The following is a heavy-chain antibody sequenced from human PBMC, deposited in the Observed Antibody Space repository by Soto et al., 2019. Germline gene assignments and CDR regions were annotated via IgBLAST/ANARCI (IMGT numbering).Heavy chain of an antibody. Sequence: QVQLVQSGAEVKKPGASVKVSCKASGYTFTSYDINWVRQATGQGLEWMGWMNPNSGNTGYAQKFQGRVTMTRNTSISTAYMELSSLRSEDTAVYYCFLDEMVRDHAFDIWGQGTMVTVSS. CDR3: FLDEMVRDHAFDI. D-gene: IGHD3-10*01. CDR1: GYTFTSYD. J-gene: IGHJ3*02. V-gene: IGHV1-8*01. CDR2: MNPNSGNT.